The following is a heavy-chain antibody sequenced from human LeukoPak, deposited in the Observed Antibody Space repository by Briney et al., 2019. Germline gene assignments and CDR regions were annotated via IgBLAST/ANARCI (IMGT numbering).Heavy chain of an antibody. J-gene: IGHJ4*02. D-gene: IGHD5-24*01. CDR2: IGIDSGNT. V-gene: IGHV3-48*01. CDR3: ARDYKYAFDN. Sequence: GGSLRLSCAASGFTFSDYSMNWVRQAPGKGLEWISYIGIDSGNTNYADSVKGRFTISGDKAKNSLYLQMNSLRVEDTAVYYCARDYKYAFDNWGQGTLGTVSS. CDR1: GFTFSDYS.